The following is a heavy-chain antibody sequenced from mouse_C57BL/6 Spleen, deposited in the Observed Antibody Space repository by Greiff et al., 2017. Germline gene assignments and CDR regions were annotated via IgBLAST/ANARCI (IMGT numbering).Heavy chain of an antibody. CDR2: ILPGSGST. V-gene: IGHV1-9*01. D-gene: IGHD1-1*01. Sequence: VQLQQSGAELMKPGASVKLSCKATGYTFTGYWIEWVKQRPGHGLEWIGEILPGSGSTNYNEKFKGKATFTADTSSNTAYMQLSSLTTEDSTIYYCARYGFTTVVERVGDYWGQGTTLTVSS. CDR3: ARYGFTTVVERVGDY. J-gene: IGHJ2*01. CDR1: GYTFTGYW.